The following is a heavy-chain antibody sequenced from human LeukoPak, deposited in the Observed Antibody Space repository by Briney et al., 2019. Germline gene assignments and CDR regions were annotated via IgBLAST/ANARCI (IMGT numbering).Heavy chain of an antibody. V-gene: IGHV3-74*01. J-gene: IGHJ4*02. Sequence: GGSLRLSCAASGFTFSSYWMHWVRQSPGKGLVWVSRISSDGSSTRYADSVKGRVTISRGNAKNTLYLQMNSLRAEDTAVYYCARDGDSSGYYVNFDYWGQGTLVTVSS. CDR3: ARDGDSSGYYVNFDY. D-gene: IGHD3-22*01. CDR1: GFTFSSYW. CDR2: ISSDGSST.